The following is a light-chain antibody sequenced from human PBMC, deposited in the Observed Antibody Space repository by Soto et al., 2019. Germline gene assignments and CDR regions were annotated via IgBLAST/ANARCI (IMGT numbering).Light chain of an antibody. CDR1: ASDVGGYGF. CDR3: SSDSSSGTPHYV. Sequence: QSVLTQPVSVSGSPGQSITISCSGTASDVGGYGFVSWYQQYPGKAPKLMIFEVTKRPLGISIRFSGSESGNTASLTMSGHQAEDEADYYCSSDSSSGTPHYVFGTGTKLTVL. J-gene: IGLJ1*01. V-gene: IGLV2-14*01. CDR2: EVT.